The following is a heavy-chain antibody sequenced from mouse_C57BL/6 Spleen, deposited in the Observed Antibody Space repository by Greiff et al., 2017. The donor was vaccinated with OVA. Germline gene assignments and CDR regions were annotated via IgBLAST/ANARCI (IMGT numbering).Heavy chain of an antibody. J-gene: IGHJ2*01. CDR1: GYAFSSSW. CDR3: ARTGIYYYGSSYDFDY. Sequence: LQESGPELVKPGASVKISCKASGYAFSSSWMNWVKQRPGKGLEWIGRIYPGDGDTNYNGKFKGKATLTADKSSSTAYMQLSSLTSEDSAVYFCARTGIYYYGSSYDFDYWGQGTTLTVSS. V-gene: IGHV1-82*01. D-gene: IGHD1-1*01. CDR2: IYPGDGDT.